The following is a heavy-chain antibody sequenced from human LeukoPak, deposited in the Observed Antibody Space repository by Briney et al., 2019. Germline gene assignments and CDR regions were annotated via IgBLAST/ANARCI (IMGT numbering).Heavy chain of an antibody. Sequence: GGSLRLSCAASGFTFSSYAMHWVRQAPGKGLEWVAVISYDGSNRYYADSVKGRFTISRDNSKNTLYLQMNSLRAEDTAVYYCARDYGPLDFDYWGQGTLVTVSS. J-gene: IGHJ4*02. D-gene: IGHD3-16*01. V-gene: IGHV3-30*04. CDR1: GFTFSSYA. CDR3: ARDYGPLDFDY. CDR2: ISYDGSNR.